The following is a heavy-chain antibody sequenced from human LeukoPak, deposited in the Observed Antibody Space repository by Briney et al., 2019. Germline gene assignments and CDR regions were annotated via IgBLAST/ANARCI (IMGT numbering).Heavy chain of an antibody. V-gene: IGHV3-7*01. CDR1: GFTFSNYW. CDR3: ASTQTFDY. Sequence: GGSLRLSCAASGFTFSNYWMSWVRQAPGKGLEWVANIKQDGSEKYYVDSVKGRFTISRDNAKNSLYLQMNSLRAEDTAVYYCASTQTFDYWAREPWSPSPQ. CDR2: IKQDGSEK. J-gene: IGHJ4*02.